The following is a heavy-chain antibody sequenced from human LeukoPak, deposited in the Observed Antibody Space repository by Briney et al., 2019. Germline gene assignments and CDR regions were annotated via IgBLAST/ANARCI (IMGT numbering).Heavy chain of an antibody. Sequence: GGSLRLSCAVSGFSVSNNYMSWVRQAPGKGLEWVSIIYTAGSTYYADSVKGRFTISRDNSKNTLYLQMSSLRAEDSAVYYCAKEASGYGYYFDYWGQGTLVTVSS. J-gene: IGHJ4*02. CDR2: IYTAGST. CDR3: AKEASGYGYYFDY. CDR1: GFSVSNNY. V-gene: IGHV3-53*01. D-gene: IGHD3-10*01.